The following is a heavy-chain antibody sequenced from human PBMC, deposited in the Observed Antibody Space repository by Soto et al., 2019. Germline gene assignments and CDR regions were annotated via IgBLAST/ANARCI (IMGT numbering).Heavy chain of an antibody. V-gene: IGHV3-48*02. CDR2: ISSSSSTI. Sequence: EVQLVESGGGLVQPGGSLRLSCAASGFTFSSYSMNWVRQAPGKGLEWVSYISSSSSTIYYADSVKGRFTISRDNAKNSLYLQMNSLRDEDTAVYYCARIDNYYDSSGYSGPYYFDYWGQGTLVTVSS. CDR1: GFTFSSYS. D-gene: IGHD3-22*01. CDR3: ARIDNYYDSSGYSGPYYFDY. J-gene: IGHJ4*02.